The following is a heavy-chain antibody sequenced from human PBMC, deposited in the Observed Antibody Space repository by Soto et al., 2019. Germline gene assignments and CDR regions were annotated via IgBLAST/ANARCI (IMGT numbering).Heavy chain of an antibody. V-gene: IGHV3-21*01. CDR1: GFTFSSYS. D-gene: IGHD6-13*01. CDR2: ISSSSSYI. J-gene: IGHJ6*02. CDR3: ARDGYSSSWTPSAYYYYGMDV. Sequence: PGGSLRLSCAASGFTFSSYSMNWVRQAPGKGLEWVSSISSSSSYIYYADSVKGRFTISRDNAKNSLYLQMNSLRAEDTAVYYCARDGYSSSWTPSAYYYYGMDVWGQGTTVTVSS.